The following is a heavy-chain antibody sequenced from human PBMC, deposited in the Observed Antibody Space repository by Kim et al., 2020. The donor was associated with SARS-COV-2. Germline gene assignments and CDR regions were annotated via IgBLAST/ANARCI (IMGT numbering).Heavy chain of an antibody. CDR2: IYYSGST. J-gene: IGHJ4*02. D-gene: IGHD3-10*01. CDR3: ARGFGLWFGNPNFDY. V-gene: IGHV4-39*07. Sequence: SETLSLTCSVSGGSISSSSYYWGWIRQPPGKGLEWIGSIYYSGSTHYNPSLKSRVTISIDTSKNQFSLKLSSVTAADTAMYYCARGFGLWFGNPNFDYWGQGTLVTVSS. CDR1: GGSISSSSYY.